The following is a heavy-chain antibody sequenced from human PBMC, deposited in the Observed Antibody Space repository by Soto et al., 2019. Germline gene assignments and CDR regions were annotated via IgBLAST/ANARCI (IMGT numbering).Heavy chain of an antibody. Sequence: PVGSLRLSCAASGFTFSSYWMHWVRQAPGKGLVWVSRINSDGSSTSYADSVKGRFTISRDNAKNTLYLQMNSLRAEDTAVYYCAREGPLYGMDVWGQGTTVTVSS. CDR2: INSDGSST. CDR3: AREGPLYGMDV. V-gene: IGHV3-74*01. CDR1: GFTFSSYW. J-gene: IGHJ6*02.